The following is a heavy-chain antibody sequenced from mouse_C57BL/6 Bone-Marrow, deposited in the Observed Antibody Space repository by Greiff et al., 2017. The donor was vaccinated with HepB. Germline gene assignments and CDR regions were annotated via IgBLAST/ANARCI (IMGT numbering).Heavy chain of an antibody. J-gene: IGHJ1*03. Sequence: EVMLVESGGGLVQPKGSLKLSCAASGFTFNTYAMHWVRQAPGKGLEWVARIRSKSSNYATYYADSVKDRFTISRDDSQSMLYLQMNNLKTEDTAMYYCVRERYGSSCWYFDVWGTGTTVTVSS. CDR1: GFTFNTYA. D-gene: IGHD1-1*01. CDR3: VRERYGSSCWYFDV. V-gene: IGHV10-3*01. CDR2: IRSKSSNYAT.